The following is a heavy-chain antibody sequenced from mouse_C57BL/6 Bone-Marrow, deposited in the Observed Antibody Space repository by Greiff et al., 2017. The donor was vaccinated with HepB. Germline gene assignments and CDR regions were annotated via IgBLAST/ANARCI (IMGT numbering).Heavy chain of an antibody. CDR2: ISSGGDYI. CDR1: GFTFSSYA. CDR3: TRERHWFAY. Sequence: VMLVESGEGLVKPGGSLKLSCAASGFTFSSYAMSWVRQTPEKRLEWVAYISSGGDYIYYVDTVKGRFTISRDNARNTLYLQMSSLKSEDTAMYYCTRERHWFAYWGQGTLITVSA. V-gene: IGHV5-9-1*02. J-gene: IGHJ3*01. D-gene: IGHD6-1*01.